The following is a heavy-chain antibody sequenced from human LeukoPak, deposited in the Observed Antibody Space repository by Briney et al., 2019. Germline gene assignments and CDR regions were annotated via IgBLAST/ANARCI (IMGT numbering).Heavy chain of an antibody. CDR2: IYYSGST. CDR1: GGSVSSYY. V-gene: IGHV4-59*02. Sequence: SETLSLTCTVSGGSVSSYYWSWIRQPPGKGLEWSGYIYYSGSTNYNPSLKSRVTISVDTSKNQFSLKLSSVTAADTAVYYCARVGRYCSSTSCSYYFDYWGQGTLVTVSS. J-gene: IGHJ4*02. CDR3: ARVGRYCSSTSCSYYFDY. D-gene: IGHD2-2*01.